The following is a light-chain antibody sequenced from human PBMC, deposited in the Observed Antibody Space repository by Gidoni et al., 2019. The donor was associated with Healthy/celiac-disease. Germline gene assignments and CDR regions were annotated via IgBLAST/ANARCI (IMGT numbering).Light chain of an antibody. Sequence: NVMTPSPLSLPVTPGEPASISCRSSQSLLHSNGYNYLDWYLQKPGQSPQLLIYLGSNRASGVPDRFSGSGSGTDFTLKISRVEAEDVGVYYCMQALQTPTFGQGTKVEIK. V-gene: IGKV2-28*01. J-gene: IGKJ1*01. CDR2: LGS. CDR1: QSLLHSNGYNY. CDR3: MQALQTPT.